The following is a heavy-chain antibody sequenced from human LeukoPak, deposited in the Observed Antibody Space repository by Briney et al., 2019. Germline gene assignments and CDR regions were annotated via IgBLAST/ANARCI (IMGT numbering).Heavy chain of an antibody. J-gene: IGHJ4*02. V-gene: IGHV4-61*02. Sequence: PSETLSLTCTVSGGSISSGSYYWSWIRQPAGKGLEWIGRIYTSGSTNYNPSLKSRVTISVDTSKNQFSLKLSSVTAADTAVYYCARSEAAWAFADYWGQGTLVTVSS. CDR1: GGSISSGSYY. CDR3: ARSEAAWAFADY. D-gene: IGHD2-15*01. CDR2: IYTSGST.